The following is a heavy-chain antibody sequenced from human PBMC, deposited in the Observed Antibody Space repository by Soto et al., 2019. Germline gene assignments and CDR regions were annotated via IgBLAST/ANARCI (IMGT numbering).Heavy chain of an antibody. D-gene: IGHD3-10*01. Sequence: PSEILSLTCTVSGGSISSYYWSWIRQPPGKGLEWIGYIYYSGSTNYNPSLKSRVTISVDTSKNQFSLKLSSVTAADTAVYYCARHHSDMVRGVINWFDPWGQGTLVTVSS. CDR1: GGSISSYY. V-gene: IGHV4-59*08. J-gene: IGHJ5*02. CDR3: ARHHSDMVRGVINWFDP. CDR2: IYYSGST.